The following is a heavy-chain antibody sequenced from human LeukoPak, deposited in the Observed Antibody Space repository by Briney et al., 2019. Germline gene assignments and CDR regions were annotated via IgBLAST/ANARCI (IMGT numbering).Heavy chain of an antibody. Sequence: PGGSLRLSCAASGFTFSSYWMSWVRQAPGKGLEWVSVIYNGGRTYYADAVKGRFTISRDDSKNTLFLQMNSLRAEDTAVYYCASSCSGGDCYSGAFQIWGQGTMVTVSS. J-gene: IGHJ3*02. CDR2: IYNGGRT. CDR1: GFTFSSYW. CDR3: ASSCSGGDCYSGAFQI. D-gene: IGHD2-21*02. V-gene: IGHV3-53*01.